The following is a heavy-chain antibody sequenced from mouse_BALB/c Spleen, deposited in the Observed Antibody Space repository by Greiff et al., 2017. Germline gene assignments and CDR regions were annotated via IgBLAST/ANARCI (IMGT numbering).Heavy chain of an antibody. CDR2: ISSGGSYT. CDR3: ARHTPSNFYYFDY. CDR1: GFTFSSYA. V-gene: IGHV5-9-3*01. J-gene: IGHJ2*01. D-gene: IGHD4-1*01. Sequence: EVLLVESGGGLVKPGGSLKLSCAASGFTFSSYAMSWVRQTPEKRLAWVATISSGGSYTYYPDSVQGRFTISRDNAKNTLYLQMSSLRSEDTAMYYGARHTPSNFYYFDYWGQGTTRTVSS.